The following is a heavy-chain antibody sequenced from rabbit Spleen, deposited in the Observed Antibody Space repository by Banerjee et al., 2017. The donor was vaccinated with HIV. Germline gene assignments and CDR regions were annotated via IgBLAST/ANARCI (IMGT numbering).Heavy chain of an antibody. CDR3: ARDTASSFSSYGMDL. Sequence: QEQLLESGGGLVKPEGSLKLSCTASGFSFSDKAVMCWVRQAPGKGLEWIACINAVTGKAVYASWAKGRYTFSKTSSTTVTLEMTRLTAADTATYFCARDTASSFSSYGMDLWGPGTLVTVS. CDR1: GFSFSDKAV. V-gene: IGHV1S45*01. CDR2: INAVTGKA. D-gene: IGHD8-1*01. J-gene: IGHJ6*01.